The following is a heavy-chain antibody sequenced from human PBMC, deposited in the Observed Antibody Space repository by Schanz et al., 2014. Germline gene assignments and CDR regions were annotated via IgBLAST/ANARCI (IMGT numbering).Heavy chain of an antibody. CDR2: ISGSGGST. V-gene: IGHV3-23*04. Sequence: EVQVVASGGGLVQPGGSLRLSCAASGFSFGTYAMSWVRQAPGKGLEWVSAISGSGGSTYYTDSVKGRFTISRDNSKSTLYLQMNSLRAEDTAVYFCAKIERNEDWGQGTLVTVSS. J-gene: IGHJ4*02. D-gene: IGHD1-1*01. CDR3: AKIERNED. CDR1: GFSFGTYA.